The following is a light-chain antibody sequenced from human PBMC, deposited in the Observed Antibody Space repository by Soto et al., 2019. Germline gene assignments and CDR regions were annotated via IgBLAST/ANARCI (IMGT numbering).Light chain of an antibody. CDR1: QSLNSW. CDR2: AAS. J-gene: IGKJ1*01. V-gene: IGKV1-5*01. CDR3: LQYNASPWT. Sequence: IEMTQSPSTLPASVGDRVTITCRASQSLNSWLAWYQQKPGKAPKVLIYAASSLESGVPSRFSGSGSRTEFTLAISSLQPDDFATYYCLQYNASPWTFGQGTKVDI.